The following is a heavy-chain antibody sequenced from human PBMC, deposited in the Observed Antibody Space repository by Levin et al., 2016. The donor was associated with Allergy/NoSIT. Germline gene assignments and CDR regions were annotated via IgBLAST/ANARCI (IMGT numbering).Heavy chain of an antibody. J-gene: IGHJ6*02. D-gene: IGHD1-14*01. CDR3: AKGTGDPYYYYYGMDV. Sequence: WVRQAPGQGLEWMGRIIPILGIANYAQKFQGRVTITADKSTSTAYMELSSLRAEDTAVYYCAKGTGDPYYYYYGMDVWGQGTTVTVSS. V-gene: IGHV1-69*04. CDR2: IIPILGIA.